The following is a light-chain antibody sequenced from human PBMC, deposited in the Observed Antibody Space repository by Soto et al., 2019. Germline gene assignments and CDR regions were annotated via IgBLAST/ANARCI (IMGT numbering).Light chain of an antibody. J-gene: IGLJ3*02. Sequence: QSALTQPASVSGSPGQSITISCTGTSSDVGGYNYVSWYQQHPGKAPKLIIYEVTNRPSGISYRFSGSKSGNTASLTISGLQGEDEADYYCSSYTSSSTWVFGGGTKLTVL. V-gene: IGLV2-14*03. CDR2: EVT. CDR3: SSYTSSSTWV. CDR1: SSDVGGYNY.